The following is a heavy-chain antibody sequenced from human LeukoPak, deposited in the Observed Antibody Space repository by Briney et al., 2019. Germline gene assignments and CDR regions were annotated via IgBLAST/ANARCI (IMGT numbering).Heavy chain of an antibody. CDR2: IYHSGST. J-gene: IGHJ4*02. CDR3: ARAGFWVIAAAVAQAFDY. D-gene: IGHD6-13*01. V-gene: IGHV4-39*07. Sequence: SETLSLTCTVSGGSISSSSYYWGWIRQPPGKGLEWIGSIYHSGSTYYNPSLKSRVTISVDTSKNQFSLKLSSVTAADTAVYYCARAGFWVIAAAVAQAFDYWGQGTLVTVSS. CDR1: GGSISSSSYY.